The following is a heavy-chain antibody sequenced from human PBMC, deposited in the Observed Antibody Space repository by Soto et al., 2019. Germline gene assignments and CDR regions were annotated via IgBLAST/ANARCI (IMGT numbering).Heavy chain of an antibody. CDR1: GGSIYRSGYY. CDR2: IDYNGVT. CDR3: GKVLVGATGHTDSDS. Sequence: SGTLSLTCTVSGGSIYRSGYYWGWIRQPPGRGLEWIGNIDYNGVTYSNPSLKSRVTISRDTSKNQFSLKLTSVTAADTALYYCGKVLVGATGHTDSDSWGPGTLVTVSS. J-gene: IGHJ4*02. D-gene: IGHD2-15*01. V-gene: IGHV4-39*01.